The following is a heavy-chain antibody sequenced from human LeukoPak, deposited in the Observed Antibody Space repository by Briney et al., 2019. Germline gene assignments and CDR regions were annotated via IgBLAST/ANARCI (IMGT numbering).Heavy chain of an antibody. CDR3: ARARYDILTGYRYYFDY. V-gene: IGHV3-9*01. Sequence: GGSLRLSCAASGFTFDDYAMHWVRQAPGKGLEWVSGISWDSGSIGYADSVKGRFTISRDNAKNSLYLQMNSLRAEDTALYYCARARYDILTGYRYYFDYWGQGTLVTVSS. CDR1: GFTFDDYA. CDR2: ISWDSGSI. D-gene: IGHD3-9*01. J-gene: IGHJ4*02.